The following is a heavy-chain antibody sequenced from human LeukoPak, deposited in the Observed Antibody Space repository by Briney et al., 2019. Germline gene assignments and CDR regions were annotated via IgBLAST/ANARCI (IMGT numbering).Heavy chain of an antibody. CDR1: GGTFSSYA. V-gene: IGHV1-69*13. CDR3: ARPYRNYGSTFLHAFDI. Sequence: ASVKVSCKASGGTFSSYAISWVRQAPGQGLEWMGGIIPIFGTANYAQKFQGRVTITADESTSTAYMELSSLRSEDTAVYYCARPYRNYGSTFLHAFDIWGQGTMVTVSS. J-gene: IGHJ3*02. D-gene: IGHD4-11*01. CDR2: IIPIFGTA.